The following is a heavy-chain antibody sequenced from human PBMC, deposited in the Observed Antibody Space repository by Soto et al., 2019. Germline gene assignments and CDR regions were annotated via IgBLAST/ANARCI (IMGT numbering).Heavy chain of an antibody. D-gene: IGHD4-4*01. V-gene: IGHV3-23*01. CDR2: ISGSGGST. CDR1: GFTFSSYA. J-gene: IGHJ5*02. CDR3: AKDLTTVTMFGPWGFDP. Sequence: SGGSLRLSCAASGFTFSSYAMSWVRQAPGKGLEWVSAISGSGGSTYYADSVKGRFTISRDNSKNTLYLQMNSLRAEDTAVYYCAKDLTTVTMFGPWGFDPWGQGTLVTVSS.